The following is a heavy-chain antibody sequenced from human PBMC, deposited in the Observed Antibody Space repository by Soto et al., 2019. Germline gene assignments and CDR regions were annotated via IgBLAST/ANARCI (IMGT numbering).Heavy chain of an antibody. CDR2: IYYSGST. CDR1: GGSISSGDYY. CDR3: ARGLPSNYANWFDP. V-gene: IGHV4-30-4*01. D-gene: IGHD2-2*01. J-gene: IGHJ5*02. Sequence: PSETLSLTCTVSGGSISSGDYYWSWIRQPPGKGLEWIGYIYYSGSTYYNPSLKSRVTISLDTSKNQFSLKLSSVTAADTAVYYCARGLPSNYANWFDPWGQGTLVTVSS.